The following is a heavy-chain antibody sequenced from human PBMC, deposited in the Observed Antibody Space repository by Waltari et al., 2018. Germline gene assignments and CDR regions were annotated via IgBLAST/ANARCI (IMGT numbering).Heavy chain of an antibody. D-gene: IGHD1-26*01. Sequence: EVQLVESGGGLIQPGGSLRLSCAASGFTFSPYWMHWVRQVPGKGLVWVSRIDTHGSRKDYADSVKGRFTISRDNAKNTLYLQMNSLRVEDTALYYCARDLGGSGSDWGQGTLVTVSS. V-gene: IGHV3-74*01. CDR1: GFTFSPYW. CDR2: IDTHGSRK. J-gene: IGHJ4*02. CDR3: ARDLGGSGSD.